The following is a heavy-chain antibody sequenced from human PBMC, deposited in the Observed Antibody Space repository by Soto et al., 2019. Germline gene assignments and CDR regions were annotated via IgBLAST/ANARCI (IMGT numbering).Heavy chain of an antibody. CDR1: GFTFSSYA. Sequence: GGSLRLSCAASGFTFSSYAMSRVRQAPGKGLAWVSGISVSGGSTYYADSVKGRFTISRDNSKNTLYLQMNSLRAEDTAVYYCASNTRYDPPDYWGQGTLVTVSS. J-gene: IGHJ4*02. V-gene: IGHV3-23*01. CDR3: ASNTRYDPPDY. D-gene: IGHD3-16*01. CDR2: ISVSGGST.